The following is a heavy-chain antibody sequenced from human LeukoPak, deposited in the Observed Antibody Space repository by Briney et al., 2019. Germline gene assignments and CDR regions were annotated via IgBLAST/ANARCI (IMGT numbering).Heavy chain of an antibody. J-gene: IGHJ4*02. CDR3: ARDRATTVTR. V-gene: IGHV4-39*07. Sequence: SETLSLTCVVSGDSVSSTNYYWGWIRQPPGKGLEWIGTTHYSGNTYYNPSLKSRVTISLDTSKNQFSLRLNSVTAADTAVYYCARDRATTVTRWGQGTLVTVSS. CDR2: THYSGNT. D-gene: IGHD4-17*01. CDR1: GDSVSSTNYY.